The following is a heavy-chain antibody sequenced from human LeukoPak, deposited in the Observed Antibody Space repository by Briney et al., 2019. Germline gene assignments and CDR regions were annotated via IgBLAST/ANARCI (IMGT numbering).Heavy chain of an antibody. CDR2: ISSSSSYI. J-gene: IGHJ4*02. V-gene: IGHV3-21*01. CDR1: GFTFSSYS. D-gene: IGHD2-2*01. CDR3: ASGLTSSSTSPAADY. Sequence: PGGSLRLSCAASGFTFSSYSMNWVRQAPGKGLEWVSSISSSSSYIYYADSVKGRFTISRDNAKNSLYLQMNSLRAEDTAVYYCASGLTSSSTSPAADYWGQETLVTVSS.